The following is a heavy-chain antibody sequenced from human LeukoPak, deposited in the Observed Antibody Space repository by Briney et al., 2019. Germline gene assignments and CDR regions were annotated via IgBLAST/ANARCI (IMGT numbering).Heavy chain of an antibody. CDR2: ISAYNGNT. D-gene: IGHD6-13*01. Sequence: ASVKVSCKASGYTFTSYGISWVRQAPGQGLEWMGWISAYNGNTNYAQKLQGRVTMTTDTSTSTAYMELSSLRSEDTAVYYCARGKGSSSWSGDFDYWGQGTLVTVSS. V-gene: IGHV1-18*01. CDR1: GYTFTSYG. J-gene: IGHJ4*02. CDR3: ARGKGSSSWSGDFDY.